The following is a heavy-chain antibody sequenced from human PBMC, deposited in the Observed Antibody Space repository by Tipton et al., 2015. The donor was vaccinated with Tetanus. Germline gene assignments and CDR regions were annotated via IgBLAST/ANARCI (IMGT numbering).Heavy chain of an antibody. D-gene: IGHD2-2*01. CDR2: IYYSGST. V-gene: IGHV4-39*01. J-gene: IGHJ5*02. Sequence: TLSLTCAVSGGSISSGSYYWGWIRQPPGKGLEWIGSIYYSGSTYYNPSLKSRVTISVDTSKNQFSLKLSSVTAADTAVYYCARQGNIVVVPAATTLDPWGQGTLVTVSS. CDR3: ARQGNIVVVPAATTLDP. CDR1: GGSISSGSYY.